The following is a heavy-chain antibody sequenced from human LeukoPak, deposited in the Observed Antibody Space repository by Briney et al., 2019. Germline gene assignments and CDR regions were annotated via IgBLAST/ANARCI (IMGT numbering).Heavy chain of an antibody. CDR2: IRYDGGKK. V-gene: IGHV3-30*02. CDR3: ARVRWNTAMVYFDY. J-gene: IGHJ4*02. CDR1: GFTFSSYW. Sequence: PGGSLRLSCAASGFTFSSYWMSWVRQAPGKGLEWVAFIRYDGGKKYYADSVKGRFTISRDNSKNTLYLQMNSLRAEDTALYYCARVRWNTAMVYFDYWGQGTLVTVSS. D-gene: IGHD5-18*01.